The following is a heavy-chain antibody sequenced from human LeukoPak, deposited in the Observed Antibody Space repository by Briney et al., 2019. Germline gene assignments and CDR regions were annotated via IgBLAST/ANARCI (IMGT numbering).Heavy chain of an antibody. V-gene: IGHV4-34*01. CDR2: INHSGST. J-gene: IGHJ4*02. Sequence: SETLSLTCAVYGGSFSGYYWSWIRQPPGKGLEWIGEINHSGSTNYNPSLKSRVTISVDTSKNQFSLKLSSVTAADTAVYYCARGRGYCSSTSCYFFLDYWGQGTLVTVSS. D-gene: IGHD2-2*01. CDR3: ARGRGYCSSTSCYFFLDY. CDR1: GGSFSGYY.